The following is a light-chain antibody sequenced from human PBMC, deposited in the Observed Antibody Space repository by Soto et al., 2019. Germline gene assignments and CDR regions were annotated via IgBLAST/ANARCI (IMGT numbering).Light chain of an antibody. CDR2: AVS. CDR1: QGINNW. V-gene: IGKV1-12*01. J-gene: IGKJ1*01. CDR3: LQVYSFPRT. Sequence: DIQRTQSPSSVSASVGDRVTIACRASQGINNWLAWYQQKPGKAPELLIYAVSYLQSGVPSRFSGSGSGTEFILTINNLQPEDFASYFCLQVYSFPRTFGLGTKVDI.